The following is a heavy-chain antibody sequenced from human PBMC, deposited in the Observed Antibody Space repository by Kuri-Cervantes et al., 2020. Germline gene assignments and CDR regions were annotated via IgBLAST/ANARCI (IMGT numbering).Heavy chain of an antibody. V-gene: IGHV3-7*01. CDR2: IKQDGSEK. CDR1: GFTFSSYW. CDR3: AKDGSSGWYY. D-gene: IGHD6-19*01. J-gene: IGHJ4*02. Sequence: GESLKISCAASGFTFSSYWVSWVRQAPGKGLEWVANIKQDGSEKYYVDSVKGRFTISRDNSKNTLYQQMNSLRAEDTAVYYCAKDGSSGWYYWGQGNLVTVSS.